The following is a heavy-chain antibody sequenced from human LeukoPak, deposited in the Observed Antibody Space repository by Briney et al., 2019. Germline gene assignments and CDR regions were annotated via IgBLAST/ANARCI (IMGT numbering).Heavy chain of an antibody. CDR2: ITGSGGST. V-gene: IGHV3-23*01. CDR3: ARDDAPGGGYLDY. CDR1: GFTFSSYA. J-gene: IGHJ4*02. Sequence: GGSLRLSCAASGFTFSSYAVSWVRQAAGKGLEWVSRITGSGGSTSNADSVKGRFTISRDNSKNTLYLQMNSLRAEDTAVYYCARDDAPGGGYLDYWGQGTLVTVSS. D-gene: IGHD2-8*01.